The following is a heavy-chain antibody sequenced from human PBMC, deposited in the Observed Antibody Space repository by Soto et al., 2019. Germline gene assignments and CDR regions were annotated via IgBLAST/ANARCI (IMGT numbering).Heavy chain of an antibody. CDR3: TRRGTTGTTPHYYYYIDL. J-gene: IGHJ6*03. Sequence: EVQLVESGGGLVQPGGSLKLSCAASGFTFSGSAMHWVRQASGKGLEWVGGIRSKANSYATAYAASVKGRFTISRTDSKNTAYLQMNSLKTEDTAVYYCTRRGTTGTTPHYYYYIDLWGKGTTGTVSS. V-gene: IGHV3-73*01. D-gene: IGHD1-1*01. CDR2: IRSKANSYAT. CDR1: GFTFSGSA.